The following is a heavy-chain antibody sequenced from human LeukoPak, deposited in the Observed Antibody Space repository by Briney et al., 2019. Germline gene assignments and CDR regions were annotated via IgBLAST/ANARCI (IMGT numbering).Heavy chain of an antibody. Sequence: GGSLRLSCATSGFTFSSYEMNWVRQAPGEGLEWVSYISSSGSTIYYADSVKGRFTISRDNAKNSLYLQMNSLRAEDTAVYYCAELGITMIGGVWGKGTTVTISS. J-gene: IGHJ6*04. CDR3: AELGITMIGGV. V-gene: IGHV3-48*03. D-gene: IGHD3-10*02. CDR1: GFTFSSYE. CDR2: ISSSGSTI.